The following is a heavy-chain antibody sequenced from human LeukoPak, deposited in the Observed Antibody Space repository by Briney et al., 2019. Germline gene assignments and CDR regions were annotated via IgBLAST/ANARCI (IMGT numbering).Heavy chain of an antibody. V-gene: IGHV4-61*01. D-gene: IGHD3-22*01. J-gene: IGHJ4*02. Sequence: SETLSLTCTVSGGSVSSGSYYWSWIRQPPGKGLEWIGYIYYSGSTNYNPSLKSRVTISVDTSKNQFSLRLSSVTAADTAAYYCARSQYYDSSGYYVFYFDYWGQGTLVTVSS. CDR3: ARSQYYDSSGYYVFYFDY. CDR2: IYYSGST. CDR1: GGSVSSGSYY.